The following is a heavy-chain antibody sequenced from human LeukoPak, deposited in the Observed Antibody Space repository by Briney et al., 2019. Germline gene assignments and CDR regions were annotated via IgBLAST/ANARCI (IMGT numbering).Heavy chain of an antibody. V-gene: IGHV4-34*01. CDR2: INHSGST. CDR1: GGSFSGYY. Sequence: SETLSLTCAVYGGSFSGYYWSWIRPPPGKGLEWIGEINHSGSTNYNPSLKSRVTISVDTSKNQFSLKLSSVTAADTAVYYCARGRGQWLVLRGAFDIWGQGTMVTVSS. CDR3: ARGRGQWLVLRGAFDI. J-gene: IGHJ3*02. D-gene: IGHD6-19*01.